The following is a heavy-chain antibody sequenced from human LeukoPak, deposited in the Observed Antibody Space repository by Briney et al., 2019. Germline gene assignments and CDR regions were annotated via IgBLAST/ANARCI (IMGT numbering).Heavy chain of an antibody. Sequence: GGSLRLSRAASGFTFSSYGMHWVRQAPGKGLEWVAFIRYDGSDKYYTDSVKGRFTISRDKSKNTLYLQMNSLRAEDTAVYYCARVLRYCSGGNCYSGGLGYMDVWGKGTTVTISS. V-gene: IGHV3-30*02. CDR2: IRYDGSDK. J-gene: IGHJ6*03. D-gene: IGHD2-15*01. CDR1: GFTFSSYG. CDR3: ARVLRYCSGGNCYSGGLGYMDV.